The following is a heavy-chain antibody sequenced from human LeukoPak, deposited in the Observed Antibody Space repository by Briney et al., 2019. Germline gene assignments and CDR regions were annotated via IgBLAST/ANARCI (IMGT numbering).Heavy chain of an antibody. V-gene: IGHV3-23*01. Sequence: GGSLRLSCAASGFTFSSYAMSWVRQAPGKGLEWVSAVNGSGGSTYYADSVKGRFTISRDNSKNTLYLQMNSLRAEDTAVYYCAKVAWGYCSSTSCSYFDYWGQGTLVTVSS. D-gene: IGHD2-2*01. J-gene: IGHJ4*02. CDR2: VNGSGGST. CDR1: GFTFSSYA. CDR3: AKVAWGYCSSTSCSYFDY.